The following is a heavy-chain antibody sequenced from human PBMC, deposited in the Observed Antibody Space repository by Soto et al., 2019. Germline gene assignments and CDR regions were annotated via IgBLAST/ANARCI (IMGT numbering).Heavy chain of an antibody. CDR1: GFSLSTGGMC. V-gene: IGHV2-70*20. Sequence: SGPTLVNPTQTLTLTCTSSGFSLSTGGMCVSWVRQPPGKALEWLALVDWDDDKYYITSLRTRLTISKDTSKNQVVLTMTNMDPVDTATYYCARTFNGYPDYWGQGTLVTVSS. D-gene: IGHD5-18*01. J-gene: IGHJ4*02. CDR2: VDWDDDK. CDR3: ARTFNGYPDY.